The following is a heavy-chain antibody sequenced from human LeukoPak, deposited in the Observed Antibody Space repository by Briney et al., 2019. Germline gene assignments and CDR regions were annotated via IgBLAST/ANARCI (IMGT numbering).Heavy chain of an antibody. V-gene: IGHV1-18*01. CDR1: GYTFTRYG. CDR3: ARSIVVNNWFDP. Sequence: ASVKVSCKASGYTFTRYGISWVRQAPGQGLEWMGWISAYNGNTNYAQKLQGRVTMTTDTSTSTAYMELRSLRSDDTAVYYCARSIVVNNWFDPWGQGTLVTVSS. CDR2: ISAYNGNT. J-gene: IGHJ5*02. D-gene: IGHD3-22*01.